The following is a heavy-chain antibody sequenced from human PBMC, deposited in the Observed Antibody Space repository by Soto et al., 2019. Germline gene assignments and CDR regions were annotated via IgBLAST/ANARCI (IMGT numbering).Heavy chain of an antibody. CDR2: IIPIFGTA. Sequence: QVQLVQSGAEVKQPGSSVKVSCKASGGTFSSYAISWVRQAPGQGLEWMGGIIPIFGTANYAQKFQGRVTITADESTSTAYMELSSLRSEDTAVYYCAREGGPYYDFWSGQSIDYWGQGTLVTVSS. CDR1: GGTFSSYA. J-gene: IGHJ4*02. V-gene: IGHV1-69*01. CDR3: AREGGPYYDFWSGQSIDY. D-gene: IGHD3-3*01.